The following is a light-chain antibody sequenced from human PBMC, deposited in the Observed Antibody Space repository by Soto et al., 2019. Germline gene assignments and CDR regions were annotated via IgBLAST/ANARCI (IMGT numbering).Light chain of an antibody. Sequence: DIQMTQSPSTLSASVGDTVTITSRASQSISNWLAWYQQKPGQAPKLLIHKASTLESGVPSRFSGSASGTEFTLTISSLQPDDFATFYCQQYDRFPYTFGQGTKLEIK. CDR3: QQYDRFPYT. CDR1: QSISNW. CDR2: KAS. V-gene: IGKV1-5*03. J-gene: IGKJ2*01.